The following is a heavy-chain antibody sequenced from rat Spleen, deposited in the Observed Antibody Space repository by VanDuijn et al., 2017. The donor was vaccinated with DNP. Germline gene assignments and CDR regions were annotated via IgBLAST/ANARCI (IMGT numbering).Heavy chain of an antibody. CDR1: GFTFNNYW. CDR3: TRDPAWCAMDA. D-gene: IGHD1-1*01. V-gene: IGHV5-31*01. J-gene: IGHJ4*01. CDR2: ITSSGGST. Sequence: EVQLVDSGGDLVQPGRSLKLSCVASGFTFNNYWMTWIRQVPGKGLEWVASITSSGGSTYYPDSVKGRFTIPRDNAKNTLYLQMDSLRAEDKAIYFCTRDPAWCAMDACGQGTSVTVSS.